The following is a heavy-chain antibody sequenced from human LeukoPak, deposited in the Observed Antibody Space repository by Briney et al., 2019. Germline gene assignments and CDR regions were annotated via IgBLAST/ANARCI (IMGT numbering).Heavy chain of an antibody. J-gene: IGHJ5*02. D-gene: IGHD3-10*01. CDR1: GGSISSYY. V-gene: IGHV4-59*01. CDR3: ARGVGAASGSKRWFDP. CDR2: IYYSGST. Sequence: PSETLSLTCTVSGGSISSYYWSWIRQPPGKGLEWIGYIYYSGSTNYNPSLKSRVTISVDTSKNQFSLKLSSVTAADTAVYYCARGVGAASGSKRWFDPWGQGTLVTVSS.